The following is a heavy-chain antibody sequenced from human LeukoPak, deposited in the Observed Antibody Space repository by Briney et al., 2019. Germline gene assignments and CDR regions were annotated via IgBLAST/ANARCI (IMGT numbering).Heavy chain of an antibody. Sequence: ASVKVSCKASGYTFTSYGISWVRQAPGQGLEWMGWISAYNGNTNYAQKLQGRVTMTTDTSTSTAYMELRSLRSDDTAVYYCARVYSSSWSTESYYYGMDVWGQGTLVTVSS. D-gene: IGHD6-13*01. CDR1: GYTFTSYG. V-gene: IGHV1-18*01. CDR2: ISAYNGNT. CDR3: ARVYSSSWSTESYYYGMDV. J-gene: IGHJ6*02.